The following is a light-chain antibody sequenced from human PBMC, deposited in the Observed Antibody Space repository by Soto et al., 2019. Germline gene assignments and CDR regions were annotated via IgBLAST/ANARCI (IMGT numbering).Light chain of an antibody. CDR2: NTS. V-gene: IGKV3-11*01. J-gene: IGKJ3*01. Sequence: EMVLIQSPATLSLSPGERATLSCRASQTFSGSLAWYQQKSGQSPRLLIYNTSNRATKIPAPFSGSGSGTDFTLTISRLEPEDFAVYYCQQRGNWPLTFGPGTRLDLK. CDR3: QQRGNWPLT. CDR1: QTFSGS.